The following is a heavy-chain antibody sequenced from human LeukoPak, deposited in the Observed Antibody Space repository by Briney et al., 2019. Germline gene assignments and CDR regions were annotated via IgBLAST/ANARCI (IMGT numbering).Heavy chain of an antibody. Sequence: SQTLSLTCTVSGGSISSGDYYWSWIRQPPGKGLEWIGYIYYSGSTYYNPSLKSRVTISVDTSKNQFSLKLSSVTAADTAVYYCARAPNHYYDSSGCYFDYWGQGTLVTVSS. V-gene: IGHV4-30-4*01. J-gene: IGHJ4*02. CDR2: IYYSGST. D-gene: IGHD3-22*01. CDR1: GGSISSGDYY. CDR3: ARAPNHYYDSSGCYFDY.